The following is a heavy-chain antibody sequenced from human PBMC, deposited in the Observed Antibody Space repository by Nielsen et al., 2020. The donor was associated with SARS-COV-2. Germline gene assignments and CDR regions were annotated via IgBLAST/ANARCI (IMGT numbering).Heavy chain of an antibody. J-gene: IGHJ6*03. D-gene: IGHD2-15*01. CDR1: GFTFSSYG. CDR2: ISYDGSNK. CDR3: AKQAMVAANYYYMDV. Sequence: GESLKISCAASGFTFSSYGMHWVRQAPGKGLEWVAVISYDGSNKYYADSVKGRFTISRDNSKNTLYLQMNSLRAEDTAVYYCAKQAMVAANYYYMDVWGKGTTVTVSS. V-gene: IGHV3-30*18.